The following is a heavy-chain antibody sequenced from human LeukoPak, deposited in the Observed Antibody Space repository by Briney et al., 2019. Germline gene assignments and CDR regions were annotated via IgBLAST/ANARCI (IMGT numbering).Heavy chain of an antibody. CDR1: GFTFSIYA. Sequence: GGSLRLSCAASGFTFSIYAMSWVRQAPGKGLEWVSAISGSGGTAYYADSVKGRFTISRDNSKNTLYLQMNSLTAEDTAVYYCAREASGYSFADYWGQGTLVTVSS. CDR3: AREASGYSFADY. CDR2: ISGSGGTA. V-gene: IGHV3-23*01. J-gene: IGHJ4*02. D-gene: IGHD1-26*01.